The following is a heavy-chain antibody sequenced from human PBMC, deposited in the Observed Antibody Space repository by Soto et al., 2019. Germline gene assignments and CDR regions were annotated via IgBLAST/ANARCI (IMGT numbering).Heavy chain of an antibody. CDR1: GYTFTSYY. J-gene: IGHJ4*02. CDR3: AREVSRREGYTENFDY. D-gene: IGHD5-12*01. Sequence: ASVKVSCKASGYTFTSYYMHWVRQAPGQGLEWMGIINPSGGSTSYAQKFQGRVTMTRDTSTSTVYMELSSLRSEDTAVYYCAREVSRREGYTENFDYWGQGTLVTVSS. V-gene: IGHV1-46*01. CDR2: INPSGGST.